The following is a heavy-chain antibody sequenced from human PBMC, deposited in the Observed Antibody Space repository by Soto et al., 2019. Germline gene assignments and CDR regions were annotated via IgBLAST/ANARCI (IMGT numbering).Heavy chain of an antibody. Sequence: GASVKVSCKASGGTFSSYAISWVRQAPGQGLEWMGGIIPIFGTANYAQKFQGRVTITADESTSTAYMELSSLRSEDTAVYYCARGGYDILTGPRLYYGMDVWGQGTTVTVSS. CDR1: GGTFSSYA. CDR2: IIPIFGTA. CDR3: ARGGYDILTGPRLYYGMDV. D-gene: IGHD3-9*01. V-gene: IGHV1-69*13. J-gene: IGHJ6*02.